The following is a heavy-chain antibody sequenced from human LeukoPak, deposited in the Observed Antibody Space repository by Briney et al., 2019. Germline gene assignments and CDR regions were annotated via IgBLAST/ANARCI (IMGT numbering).Heavy chain of an antibody. CDR2: ISSSGSTI. V-gene: IGHV3-11*04. CDR1: GFTFSDYY. J-gene: IGHJ3*02. D-gene: IGHD1-26*01. CDR3: ARGWKWELLDAFDI. Sequence: KPGGSLRLSCAASGFTFSDYYMSWIRQAPGKGLEWVSYISSSGSTIYYADSVKGRFTISRDNAKNSLYLQMNSLRAEDTAVYYCARGWKWELLDAFDIWGQGTMVTISS.